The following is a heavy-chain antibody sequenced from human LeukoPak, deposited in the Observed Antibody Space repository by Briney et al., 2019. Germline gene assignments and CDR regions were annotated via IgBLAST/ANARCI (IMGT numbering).Heavy chain of an antibody. CDR3: ARDREICSSTSCHNSYNWFDP. V-gene: IGHV1-69*05. Sequence: SVKVSCKASGGTFSSYAISWVRQAPGQGLEWMGGIIPIFGTANYAQKFQGRVTVTTDESTSTAYMELSSLRSEDTAVYYCARDREICSSTSCHNSYNWFDPWGQGTLVTVSS. J-gene: IGHJ5*02. CDR1: GGTFSSYA. CDR2: IIPIFGTA. D-gene: IGHD2-2*01.